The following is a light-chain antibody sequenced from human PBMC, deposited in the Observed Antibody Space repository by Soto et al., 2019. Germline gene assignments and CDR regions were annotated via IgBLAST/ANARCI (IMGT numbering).Light chain of an antibody. CDR1: QSVSSN. Sequence: EVLMTQSPATLSVSPGERATVSCRASQSVSSNLAWYQHKPGQAPRLLIYGASIRATGIPARFSGSGSGTEFTLTISSLQSEDFAVYYCQQYDNWPWTFGQGTKVDIK. CDR2: GAS. J-gene: IGKJ1*01. CDR3: QQYDNWPWT. V-gene: IGKV3-15*01.